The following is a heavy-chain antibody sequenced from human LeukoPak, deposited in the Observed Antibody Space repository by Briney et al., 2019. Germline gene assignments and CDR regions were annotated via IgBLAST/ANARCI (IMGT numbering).Heavy chain of an antibody. CDR1: GFTFSSYA. CDR3: AREGAAAGTSPFDY. D-gene: IGHD6-13*01. Sequence: GGSLRLSCAASGFTFSSYAMSWVRQAPGKGLEWVAVIWYDGSNKYYADSVKGRFTISRDNSKNTLYLQMNSLRAEDTAVYYCAREGAAAGTSPFDYWGQGTLVTVSS. CDR2: IWYDGSNK. V-gene: IGHV3-33*08. J-gene: IGHJ4*02.